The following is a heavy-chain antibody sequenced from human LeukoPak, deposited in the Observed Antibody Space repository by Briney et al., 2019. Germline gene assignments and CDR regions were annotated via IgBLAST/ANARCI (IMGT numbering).Heavy chain of an antibody. CDR1: GFTFSSYG. CDR3: ARDSGWLRYHD. CDR2: ISYDGSNK. D-gene: IGHD5-12*01. Sequence: PGRSLRLSCAASGFTFSSYGMHWVRQAPGKGLEWVAVISYDGSNKYYADSVKGRFTISRDNSKNTLYLQMDSLRAEDTALYYCARDSGWLRYHDWGQGALVTVSS. V-gene: IGHV3-30*03. J-gene: IGHJ4*02.